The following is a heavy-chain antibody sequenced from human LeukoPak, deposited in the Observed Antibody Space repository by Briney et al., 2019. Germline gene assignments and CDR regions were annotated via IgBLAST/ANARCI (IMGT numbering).Heavy chain of an antibody. CDR3: AKSELLWFGEGSCFDY. CDR2: ISGSGGST. D-gene: IGHD3-10*01. Sequence: GGSLRLSCAPSGFTLRSYAMRWVRQAPGKGLEWVSAISGSGGSTYYADSVKGRFTISRDNSKNTLYLQMNSLRAEDTAVYYCAKSELLWFGEGSCFDYWGKGTLVTVSS. V-gene: IGHV3-23*01. CDR1: GFTLRSYA. J-gene: IGHJ4*02.